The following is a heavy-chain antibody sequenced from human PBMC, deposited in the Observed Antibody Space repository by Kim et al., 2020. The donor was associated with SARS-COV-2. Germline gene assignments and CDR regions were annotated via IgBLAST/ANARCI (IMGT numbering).Heavy chain of an antibody. J-gene: IGHJ4*02. V-gene: IGHV4-34*01. CDR1: GGSFSGYY. D-gene: IGHD5-12*01. Sequence: SETLSLTCAVYGGSFSGYYWSWIRQPPGKGLEWIGEINHSGSTNYNPSLKSRVTISVDTSKNQFSLKLSSVTAADTAVYYCARVGWLRHFDYWGQGTLVT. CDR3: ARVGWLRHFDY. CDR2: INHSGST.